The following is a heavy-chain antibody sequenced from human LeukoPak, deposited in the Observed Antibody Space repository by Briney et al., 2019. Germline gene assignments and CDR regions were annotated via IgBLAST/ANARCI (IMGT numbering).Heavy chain of an antibody. CDR3: ARGAVAAAGTVDYFDY. CDR2: IYYSGST. J-gene: IGHJ4*02. V-gene: IGHV4-31*03. Sequence: SETLSLTCTVSGGSISSGGYYGSWIRQHPGKGLEWIGHIYYSGSTYYGPSLESRVTISIDTSKNQFSLKLSSVAAADTAVYFCARGAVAAAGTVDYFDYWGQGTLVTVSS. D-gene: IGHD6-13*01. CDR1: GGSISSGGYY.